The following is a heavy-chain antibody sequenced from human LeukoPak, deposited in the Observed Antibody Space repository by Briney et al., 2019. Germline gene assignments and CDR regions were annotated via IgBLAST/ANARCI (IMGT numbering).Heavy chain of an antibody. V-gene: IGHV1-18*01. CDR1: GYTFTSYG. CDR3: ARDAVSTVTAGGIDY. J-gene: IGHJ4*02. CDR2: ISAYSGNT. D-gene: IGHD2-21*02. Sequence: GASVKVSCKASGYTFTSYGISWVRQAPGQGLEWMAWISAYSGNTEYAENIQGRVTMTTDTSTSPAYMELRSLRSEDTAVYYCARDAVSTVTAGGIDYWGQGTLVTVSS.